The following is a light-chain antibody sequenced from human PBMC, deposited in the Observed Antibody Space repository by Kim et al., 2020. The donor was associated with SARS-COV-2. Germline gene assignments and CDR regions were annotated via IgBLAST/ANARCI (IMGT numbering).Light chain of an antibody. J-gene: IGKJ3*01. Sequence: DIQMTQSPSTLSASVGDRVTIICRASHSINRWLAWYQQKPGKAPKLLIFDASTLESGVPSRFSGSGSGTEFTLTISSLQPDDFATYYCQQSDSYSPTFGPGTKVDIK. V-gene: IGKV1-5*02. CDR3: QQSDSYSPT. CDR2: DAS. CDR1: HSINRW.